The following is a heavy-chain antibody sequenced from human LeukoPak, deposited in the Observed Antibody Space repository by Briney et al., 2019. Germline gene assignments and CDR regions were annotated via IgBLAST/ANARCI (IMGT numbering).Heavy chain of an antibody. J-gene: IGHJ5*02. CDR3: ARVFSVVAMNNWFDP. Sequence: GASVKVSCKASGYTFTSYGISWVRQAPGQGLEWMGWISAYNGNTNYAQKLQGRVTMTTDTSTSTAYMELRSLRSDDTAVYYCARVFSVVAMNNWFDPWGQGTLVTVSS. CDR1: GYTFTSYG. CDR2: ISAYNGNT. D-gene: IGHD3-22*01. V-gene: IGHV1-18*01.